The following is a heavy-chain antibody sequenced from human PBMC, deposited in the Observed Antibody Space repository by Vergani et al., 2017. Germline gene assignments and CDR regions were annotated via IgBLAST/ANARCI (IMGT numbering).Heavy chain of an antibody. D-gene: IGHD2-8*01. CDR2: IGSSGPYI. CDR3: ARDCTRGGCPDNYGIDV. CDR1: GFTFSDFS. J-gene: IGHJ6*02. V-gene: IGHV3-21*06. Sequence: VQLVESGGGLVKPGGSLRLSCAASGFTFSDFSMSWVRQAPGKGLEWVAFIGSSGPYINYADSVKGRFIISRDNTNNSLFLQLRSLRAEDAAVYYCARDCTRGGCPDNYGIDVWGQGATVTVSS.